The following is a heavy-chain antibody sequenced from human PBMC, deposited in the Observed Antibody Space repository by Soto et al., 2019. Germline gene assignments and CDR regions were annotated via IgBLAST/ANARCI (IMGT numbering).Heavy chain of an antibody. J-gene: IGHJ4*02. D-gene: IGHD3-3*01. V-gene: IGHV1-46*01. Sequence: ASVKVSCKASGYIFTAYSMHWVRRAPGQGLEWMGVVNPSGGSTNYAQKFQGRFTISRDNSKNTLYLQMNSLRAEDTAVYYCARDSPYYDFWSGDNFDYWGQGTLVTVSS. CDR1: GYIFTAYS. CDR3: ARDSPYYDFWSGDNFDY. CDR2: VNPSGGST.